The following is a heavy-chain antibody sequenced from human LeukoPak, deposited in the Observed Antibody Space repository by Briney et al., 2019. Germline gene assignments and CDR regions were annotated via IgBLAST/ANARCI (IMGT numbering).Heavy chain of an antibody. J-gene: IGHJ6*02. V-gene: IGHV3-9*01. Sequence: GGSLRLSCAASGFTFDDYAMHWVRQGPGKGLEWVSGIYWSGSRIDYADSVKGRFTISRDNSRNTLYLQMNSLRAEDTAIYYCAKDDYSYYAMDVWGRGTTVTVSS. CDR1: GFTFDDYA. CDR3: AKDDYSYYAMDV. CDR2: IYWSGSRI.